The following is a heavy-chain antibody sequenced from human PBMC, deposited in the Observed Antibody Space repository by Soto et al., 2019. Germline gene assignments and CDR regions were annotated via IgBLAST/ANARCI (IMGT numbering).Heavy chain of an antibody. V-gene: IGHV4-30-2*01. Sequence: SETLSLTCSVSRAFINSGGFYYSWIRQPPGKGLEWIGYIYHSGSTYYNPSLKSRVTISVDRSKNQFSLKLSSVTAADTAVYYCARAGGLGAVAVDYWGQGTLVTVSS. CDR1: RAFINSGGFY. D-gene: IGHD6-19*01. CDR2: IYHSGST. J-gene: IGHJ4*02. CDR3: ARAGGLGAVAVDY.